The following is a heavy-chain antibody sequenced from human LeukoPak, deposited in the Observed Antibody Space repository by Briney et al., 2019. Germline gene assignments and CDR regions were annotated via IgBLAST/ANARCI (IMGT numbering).Heavy chain of an antibody. D-gene: IGHD7-27*01. CDR1: GGSISSGGYS. V-gene: IGHV4-30-2*01. J-gene: IGHJ3*02. CDR3: ARGTPNQLGSIAFDI. Sequence: SETLSLTCAVSGGSISSGGYSWRWIRRPPGKGLEWIGYIYHSGSTYYNPSLKSRVTISVDRSKNQFSLKLSSVAAADTAVYYCARGTPNQLGSIAFDIWGQGTMVTVSS. CDR2: IYHSGST.